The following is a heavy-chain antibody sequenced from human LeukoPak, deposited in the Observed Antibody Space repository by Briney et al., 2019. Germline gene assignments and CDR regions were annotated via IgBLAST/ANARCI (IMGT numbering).Heavy chain of an antibody. Sequence: PSETLSLTCTVSGGSISSYYWSGLRQPPGKGLEWIGYIYYSGSTNYNPSLTSRGTISVDTSKNQCSLKVSSVTAADTAVYYWARGGRRVPTSYRFDSWGQGTLVTVSS. CDR1: GGSISSYY. D-gene: IGHD1-26*01. J-gene: IGHJ4*02. CDR3: ARGGRRVPTSYRFDS. V-gene: IGHV4-59*01. CDR2: IYYSGST.